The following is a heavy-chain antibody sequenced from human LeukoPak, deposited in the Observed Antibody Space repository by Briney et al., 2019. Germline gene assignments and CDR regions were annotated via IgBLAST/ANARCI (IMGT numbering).Heavy chain of an antibody. CDR1: GFTFSSYS. Sequence: AGGSLRLSCAASGFTFSSYSMNWVRQAPGKGLEWVSYISSSSSTIYYADSVKGRFTISRDNAKNSLYLQMNSLRAEDTAVYYCARRVPNQVITDYFDYWGQGTLVTVSS. D-gene: IGHD3-16*01. CDR3: ARRVPNQVITDYFDY. CDR2: ISSSSSTI. V-gene: IGHV3-48*01. J-gene: IGHJ4*02.